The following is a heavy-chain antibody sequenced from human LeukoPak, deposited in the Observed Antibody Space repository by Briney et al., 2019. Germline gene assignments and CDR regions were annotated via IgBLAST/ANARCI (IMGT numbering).Heavy chain of an antibody. V-gene: IGHV6-1*01. Sequence: SQTLSLTCAISGDSVSSNSAAWNWIRQSPSRGLEWLGRTYYRSKWYNDYAVSVKSRMTINPDTSKNQFSLQLNSVTPEDTAVYYCTTDPLSTIFGVVIPPWGQGTLVTVSS. CDR1: GDSVSSNSAA. CDR3: TTDPLSTIFGVVIPP. CDR2: TYYRSKWYN. J-gene: IGHJ5*02. D-gene: IGHD3-3*01.